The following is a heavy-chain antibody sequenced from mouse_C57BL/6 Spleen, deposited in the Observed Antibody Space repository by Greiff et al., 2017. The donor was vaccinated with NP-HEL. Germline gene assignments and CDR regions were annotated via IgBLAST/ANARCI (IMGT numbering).Heavy chain of an antibody. CDR1: GYTFTSYW. V-gene: IGHV1-69*01. Sequence: QVQLKQPGAELVMPGASVKLSCKASGYTFTSYWMHWVKQRPGQGLEWIGEIDPSDSYTNYNQKFKGKSTLTVDKSSSTAYMQLSSLTSEDSAVYYCARRRDYDVNYAMDYWGQGTSVTVSS. CDR2: IDPSDSYT. J-gene: IGHJ4*01. D-gene: IGHD2-4*01. CDR3: ARRRDYDVNYAMDY.